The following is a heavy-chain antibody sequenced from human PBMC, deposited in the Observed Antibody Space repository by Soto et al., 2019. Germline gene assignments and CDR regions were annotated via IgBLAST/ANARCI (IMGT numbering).Heavy chain of an antibody. Sequence: QVQLVQSGAEVKKPGSSVKVSCKASGNTFSSYTISWVRQAPGQGLEWMGRIIPILGTANYAQKFQGRVTITADKSTSTAYMQLSSLTSEDTAVYYCARDNVAKTYSFYGMHVWGLGTTVTVSS. CDR1: GNTFSSYT. J-gene: IGHJ6*02. D-gene: IGHD3-16*01. V-gene: IGHV1-69*08. CDR2: IIPILGTA. CDR3: ARDNVAKTYSFYGMHV.